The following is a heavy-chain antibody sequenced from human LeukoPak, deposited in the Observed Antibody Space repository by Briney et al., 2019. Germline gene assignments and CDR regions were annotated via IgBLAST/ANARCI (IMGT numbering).Heavy chain of an antibody. CDR1: GFNFSNYW. Sequence: GGSLRLSCAASGFNFSNYWMHWVRHVPGKGLVWVSLIHSDGSTIIYADSVKGRFTISRDNAKKTLYLQMDSLRVEDMAVYFCARGGGSAASGSQVRVDYMDVWGKGTTVTVSS. V-gene: IGHV3-74*01. J-gene: IGHJ6*03. CDR3: ARGGGSAASGSQVRVDYMDV. D-gene: IGHD3-10*01. CDR2: IHSDGSTI.